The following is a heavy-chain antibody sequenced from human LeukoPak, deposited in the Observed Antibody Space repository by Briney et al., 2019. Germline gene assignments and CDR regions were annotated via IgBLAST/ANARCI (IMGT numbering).Heavy chain of an antibody. D-gene: IGHD2-2*01. CDR1: GFTFSSYA. Sequence: GGSLRLSCAASGFTFSSYAMSWVRQAPGKGLEWISAISGSGGSTYYADSVKGRFTISRDNSKNTLYLQMNSLRAEDTAVYYCATWDTVVVPAASMALYYFDYWGQGTLVTVSS. V-gene: IGHV3-23*01. CDR3: ATWDTVVVPAASMALYYFDY. J-gene: IGHJ4*02. CDR2: ISGSGGST.